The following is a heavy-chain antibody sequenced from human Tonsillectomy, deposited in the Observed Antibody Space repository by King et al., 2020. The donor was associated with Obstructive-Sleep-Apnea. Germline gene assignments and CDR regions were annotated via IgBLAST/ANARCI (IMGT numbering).Heavy chain of an antibody. J-gene: IGHJ2*01. CDR1: GFTFNTHA. CDR2: FIVGRGSL. V-gene: IGHV3-23*04. CDR3: ARAPYYDILTGSYTDWYFDL. Sequence: VQLVESGGGLVQPGGSLRLSCTSSGFTFNTHAMGWVRQAPGKGLEWAAFIVGRGSLFYSDPVKGRFTISRDNSRSTWNLQMNSLGFDDTAVYFCARAPYYDILTGSYTDWYFDLWGRGTLVTVSS. D-gene: IGHD3-9*01.